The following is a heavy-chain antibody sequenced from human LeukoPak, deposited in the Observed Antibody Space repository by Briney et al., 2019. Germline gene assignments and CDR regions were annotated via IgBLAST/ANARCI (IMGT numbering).Heavy chain of an antibody. CDR3: ARAHPQERHFQH. Sequence: GGSLRLSCAASGFSFSSYRMNWVRQAPGKGLEWVSSVSNSGDYIHYADSVKGRFTISRDNSKNSLYLQMNSLRAEDTAVYYCARAHPQERHFQHWGQGTLVTVSS. J-gene: IGHJ1*01. CDR2: VSNSGDYI. CDR1: GFSFSSYR. V-gene: IGHV3-21*06.